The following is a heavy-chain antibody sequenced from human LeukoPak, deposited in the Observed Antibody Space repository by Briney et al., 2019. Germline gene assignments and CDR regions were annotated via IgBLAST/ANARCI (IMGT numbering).Heavy chain of an antibody. CDR2: ITYDGSTR. Sequence: GGSLRLSCVGSGFTFNSYGMHWVRQAHGKGLQWVAAITYDGSTRYHADSVKGRFTISRGNSKNTLYLQMNSLRAEDTAVYYCARDSLGEMATITDYWGQGTLVTVSS. J-gene: IGHJ4*02. CDR3: ARDSLGEMATITDY. V-gene: IGHV3-30*03. D-gene: IGHD5-24*01. CDR1: GFTFNSYG.